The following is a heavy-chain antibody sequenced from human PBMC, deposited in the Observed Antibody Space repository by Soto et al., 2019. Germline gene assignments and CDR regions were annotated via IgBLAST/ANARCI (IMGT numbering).Heavy chain of an antibody. CDR3: AKRDASGSGSYGFDY. CDR1: GFTFSNYA. Sequence: GGSLRLSCAGAGFTFSNYAISWVRQAPGRGLEWVSVISGSGGSAYYADSVKGRFTISRDNSKNTVYLQMNSLRADDTAVYYCAKRDASGSGSYGFDYWGQGTLVTVSS. V-gene: IGHV3-23*01. J-gene: IGHJ4*02. CDR2: ISGSGGSA. D-gene: IGHD3-10*01.